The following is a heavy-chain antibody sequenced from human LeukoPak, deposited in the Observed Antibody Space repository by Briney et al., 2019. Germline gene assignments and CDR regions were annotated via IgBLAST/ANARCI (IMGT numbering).Heavy chain of an antibody. V-gene: IGHV4-59*01. D-gene: IGHD6-13*01. Sequence: SETLSLTCTVSGGSINGFYWSWIRQPPAKGLEWIGYIYYTGTTDYNPSLKSRVTISVDTSNNQFSLKMRSVTAADTAVYYCARDGAGSNWQYFDSWGQGTLVTVSS. CDR1: GGSINGFY. CDR2: IYYTGTT. J-gene: IGHJ4*02. CDR3: ARDGAGSNWQYFDS.